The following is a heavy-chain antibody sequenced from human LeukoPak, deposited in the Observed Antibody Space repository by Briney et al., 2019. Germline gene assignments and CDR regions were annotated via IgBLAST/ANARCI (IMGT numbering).Heavy chain of an antibody. CDR3: VGTIAYRGSEY. J-gene: IGHJ4*02. D-gene: IGHD1-7*01. Sequence: TGGSLRLSCAASGFTFSSYGMHWVRQAPGKGLEWVAVISYDGSNKYYADSVKGRFTISRDNSKNTLYLQMNSLRAEDTAVYYCVGTIAYRGSEYWGQGALVTVSS. CDR1: GFTFSSYG. V-gene: IGHV3-30*03. CDR2: ISYDGSNK.